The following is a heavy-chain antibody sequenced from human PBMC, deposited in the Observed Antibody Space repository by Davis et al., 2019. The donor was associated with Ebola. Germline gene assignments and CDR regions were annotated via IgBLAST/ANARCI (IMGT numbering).Heavy chain of an antibody. CDR2: IYTSGST. J-gene: IGHJ5*02. CDR1: GCSISSYY. V-gene: IGHV4-4*07. Sequence: PSETLSLTCTVSGCSISSYYWSWIRQPAGKGLEWIGRIYTSGSTNYNPSLKSRVTMSVDTSKNQFSLKLSSVTAADTAVYYCAREGPMWLPGGWFDPWGQGTLVTVSS. CDR3: AREGPMWLPGGWFDP. D-gene: IGHD6-19*01.